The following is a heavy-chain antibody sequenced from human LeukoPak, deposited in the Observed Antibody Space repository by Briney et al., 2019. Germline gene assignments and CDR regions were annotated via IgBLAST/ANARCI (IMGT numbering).Heavy chain of an antibody. J-gene: IGHJ3*02. CDR1: GYTFTSYG. CDR2: ISAYNGNT. D-gene: IGHD2-2*02. V-gene: IGHV1-18*01. Sequence: ASVKVSCKASGYTFTSYGISWVRQAPGQRLEWMGWISAYNGNTNYAQKLQGRVTMTTDTSTSTAYMELSSLRSEDTAVYYCARAGFVVVPAAIGPDAFDIWGQGTMVTVSS. CDR3: ARAGFVVVPAAIGPDAFDI.